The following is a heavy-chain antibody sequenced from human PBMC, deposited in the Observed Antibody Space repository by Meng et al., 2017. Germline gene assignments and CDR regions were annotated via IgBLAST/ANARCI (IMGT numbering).Heavy chain of an antibody. CDR2: INHSGST. CDR1: GGSFSGYY. V-gene: IGHV4-34*01. CDR3: ARGTRGYSYGNDY. D-gene: IGHD5-18*01. Sequence: VHLQQWGAGLLKPSETLSLPCAVYGGSFSGYYWSWIRQPPGKGLEWIGEINHSGSTNYNPSLKSRVTISVDTSKNQFSLKLSSVTAADTAVYYCARGTRGYSYGNDYWGQGTLVTVSS. J-gene: IGHJ4*02.